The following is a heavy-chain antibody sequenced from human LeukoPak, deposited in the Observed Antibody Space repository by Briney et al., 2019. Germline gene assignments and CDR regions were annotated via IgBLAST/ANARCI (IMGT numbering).Heavy chain of an antibody. CDR3: ARVQDSSGYYYSLDY. J-gene: IGHJ4*02. D-gene: IGHD3-22*01. Sequence: GGSLRLSCAASGFAFSSYSMNWVRQAPGKGLEWVSSISSSSSYIYYADSVKGRFTISRDNAKNSLYLQMNSLRAEDTAVYYCARVQDSSGYYYSLDYWGQGTLVTVSS. V-gene: IGHV3-21*01. CDR1: GFAFSSYS. CDR2: ISSSSSYI.